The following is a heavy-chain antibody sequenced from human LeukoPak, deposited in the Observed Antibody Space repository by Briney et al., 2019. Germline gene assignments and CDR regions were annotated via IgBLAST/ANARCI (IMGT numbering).Heavy chain of an antibody. D-gene: IGHD3-22*01. V-gene: IGHV1-18*01. CDR3: ARDLRRDYYDSSGYEFDY. CDR2: ISAYNGNT. Sequence: ASVKVSCKASGYTFTSYGISWVRLAPGQGLEWMGWISAYNGNTNYAQKLQGRVTMTTDTSTSTAYMELRSLRSDDTAVYYCARDLRRDYYDSSGYEFDYWGQGTLVTVSS. CDR1: GYTFTSYG. J-gene: IGHJ4*02.